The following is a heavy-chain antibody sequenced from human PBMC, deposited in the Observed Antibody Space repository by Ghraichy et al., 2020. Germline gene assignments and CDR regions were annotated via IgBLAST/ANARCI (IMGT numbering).Heavy chain of an antibody. J-gene: IGHJ3*02. D-gene: IGHD2-2*01. V-gene: IGHV1-18*01. CDR1: GYTFTNYG. Sequence: ASVKVSCKASGYTFTNYGISWVRQGPGQGLEWMGWISGYNGNTYYAQNLQGRVTMTTDTSTSTVYMELRSLRSDDTAVYYCARDWNCTSTTCHNVFDMWGQGTMVTVSS. CDR3: ARDWNCTSTTCHNVFDM. CDR2: ISGYNGNT.